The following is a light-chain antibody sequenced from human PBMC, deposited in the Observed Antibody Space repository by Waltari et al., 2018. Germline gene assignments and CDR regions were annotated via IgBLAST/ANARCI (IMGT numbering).Light chain of an antibody. CDR2: GAS. CDR1: QSVSSS. CDR3: QQYSHWPLS. J-gene: IGKJ4*01. V-gene: IGKV3-15*01. Sequence: ETVMTQSPATLSVSPGERATLSCRASQSVSSSLAWYQQKTGQAPRLLIDGASSRATGITDRLSGSGSGTDFTLTISSLEPEDFEVYYCQQYSHWPLSFGGGTKVEIE.